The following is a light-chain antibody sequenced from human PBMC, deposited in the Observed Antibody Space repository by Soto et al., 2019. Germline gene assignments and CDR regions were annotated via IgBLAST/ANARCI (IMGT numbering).Light chain of an antibody. CDR1: QTVNSKF. V-gene: IGKV3-20*01. CDR3: QQFDDSRPAFT. J-gene: IGKJ2*01. Sequence: ESVLTQSPGSLSLSPGERATLSCRASQTVNSKFLNWYQHKPGQAPRLVIYGASIRATGIPDRFSGSRSGADFTLTITRLEPEDFAVYFCQQFDDSRPAFTFGQGTKLEI. CDR2: GAS.